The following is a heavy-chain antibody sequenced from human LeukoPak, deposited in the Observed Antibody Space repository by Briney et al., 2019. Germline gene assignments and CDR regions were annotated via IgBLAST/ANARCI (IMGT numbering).Heavy chain of an antibody. CDR1: GGSISSYY. D-gene: IGHD3-3*01. Sequence: PSETLSLTCTVSGGSISSYYWSWIRQPPGKGLEWIGYIYYSGSTNYNPSLKSRVTISVDTSKNQFSLKLSSVTAADTAVYYCARDRDFWSGYGAFDIWGQGTMVTVSS. CDR3: ARDRDFWSGYGAFDI. J-gene: IGHJ3*02. CDR2: IYYSGST. V-gene: IGHV4-59*01.